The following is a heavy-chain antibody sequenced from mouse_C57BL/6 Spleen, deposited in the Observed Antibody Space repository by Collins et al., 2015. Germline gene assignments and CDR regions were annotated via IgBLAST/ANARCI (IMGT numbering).Heavy chain of an antibody. Sequence: QVQLQQPGAELVKPGASVKLSCKASGYTFTSYWMQWVKQRPGQGLEWIGEIDPSDNYTNYNQKFKGKATLTVDTSSSTAYMQLSSLTSEDSAVYFCARGGYWGQGTTLTVSS. V-gene: IGHV1-50*01. CDR2: IDPSDNYT. J-gene: IGHJ2*01. CDR1: GYTFTSYW. CDR3: ARGGY.